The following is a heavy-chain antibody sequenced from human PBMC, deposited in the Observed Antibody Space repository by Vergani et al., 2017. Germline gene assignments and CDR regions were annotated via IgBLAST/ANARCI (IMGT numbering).Heavy chain of an antibody. Sequence: QVQLPESGPGLVKPSETLSLTCTVSGGSLSSYYWSWIRQPAGKGLEWIGRIYTSGSTNYNPSLKSRVTMSVDTSKNQFSLKLSSVTAADTAVYYCARVAQWLVHDAFDIWGQGTMVTVSS. CDR3: ARVAQWLVHDAFDI. D-gene: IGHD6-19*01. CDR2: IYTSGST. V-gene: IGHV4-4*07. J-gene: IGHJ3*02. CDR1: GGSLSSYY.